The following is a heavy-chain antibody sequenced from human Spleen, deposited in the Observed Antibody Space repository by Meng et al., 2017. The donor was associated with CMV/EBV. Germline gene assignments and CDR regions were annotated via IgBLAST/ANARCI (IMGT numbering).Heavy chain of an antibody. Sequence: VRLTKSGQGLVKLSQTLSLTCTVSGGSISSGTYYWGWIRQLPGKGLEWIAYIHYSGSTYYSPSLKSRVTISVDTSRNQLSLKLSSMTAADTAVYYCARYVFDSSSLYSNWFDPWGQGTLVTVSS. V-gene: IGHV4-31*04. J-gene: IGHJ5*02. D-gene: IGHD3-22*01. CDR1: GGSISSGTYY. CDR2: IHYSGST. CDR3: ARYVFDSSSLYSNWFDP.